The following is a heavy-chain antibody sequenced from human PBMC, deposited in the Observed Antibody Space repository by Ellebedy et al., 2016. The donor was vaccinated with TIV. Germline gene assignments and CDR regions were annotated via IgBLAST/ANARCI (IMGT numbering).Heavy chain of an antibody. J-gene: IGHJ4*02. D-gene: IGHD6-19*01. V-gene: IGHV3-74*01. CDR2: LSSDHKVA. Sequence: GGSLRLXCVGSGLFSNYDIHWVRQAPGKGLVWVSRLSSDHKVAGYADSVKGRFTISRDNARNTLYLQMDSLRAEDTAVYYCTRDEGSGWYLHWGQGILVTVSS. CDR1: GLFSNYD. CDR3: TRDEGSGWYLH.